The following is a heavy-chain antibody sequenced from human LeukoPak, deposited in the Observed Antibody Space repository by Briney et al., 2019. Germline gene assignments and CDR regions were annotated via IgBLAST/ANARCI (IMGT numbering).Heavy chain of an antibody. V-gene: IGHV1-8*01. CDR1: GYTFTSYD. D-gene: IGHD3-10*01. CDR3: AGKVLGGYYYGMDV. Sequence: ASVKVSCKASGYTFTSYDINWVRQATGQGLEWMGWMNPNSGNTGYAQKFQGRVTMTRNTSISTAYMELSSLRSEDTAVYYCAGKVLGGYYYGMDVWGRGTTVTVSS. J-gene: IGHJ6*02. CDR2: MNPNSGNT.